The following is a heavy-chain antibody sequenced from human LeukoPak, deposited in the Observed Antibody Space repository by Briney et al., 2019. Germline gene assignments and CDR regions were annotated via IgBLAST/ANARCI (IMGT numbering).Heavy chain of an antibody. J-gene: IGHJ4*02. CDR2: IYYSGST. CDR1: GGSISSYY. V-gene: IGHV4-59*01. CDR3: ASSYYDSSGYYAY. Sequence: PSETLSLTCTVSGGSISSYYWSWTRQPPGEAVEWIGYIYYSGSTDYNPSLKSRVTISVDTSKNQFSLKLSSVTAADTAMYYCASSYYDSSGYYAYWGQGTLVTVSS. D-gene: IGHD3-22*01.